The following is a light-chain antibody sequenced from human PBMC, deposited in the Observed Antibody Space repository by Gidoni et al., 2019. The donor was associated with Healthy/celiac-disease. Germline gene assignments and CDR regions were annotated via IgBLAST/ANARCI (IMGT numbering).Light chain of an antibody. CDR3: QQAISFPPS. V-gene: IGKV1-12*01. Sequence: DIQMIQTPSPVPASVGDRATITCRARQGISSRLAWYQQKPGKAPKLLIYAGTSLQSGVPSRFNGSGAGTRFTLTISNLQPEDCATYYCQQAISFPPSVGGGTKVEIK. CDR2: AGT. CDR1: QGISSR. J-gene: IGKJ4*01.